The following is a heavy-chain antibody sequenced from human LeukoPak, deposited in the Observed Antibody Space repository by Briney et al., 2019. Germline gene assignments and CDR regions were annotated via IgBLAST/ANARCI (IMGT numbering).Heavy chain of an antibody. CDR1: GFTFSSYW. V-gene: IGHV3-74*01. J-gene: IGHJ5*02. D-gene: IGHD4-11*01. CDR3: AREHSVNWFDP. Sequence: GGSLRLSCAASGFTFSSYWMHWVRQAPGKGLVWVSRINSDGSSTRYADSVTGRVAISRDNAKNTLYLQKNSLRAEYTAVYYCAREHSVNWFDPWGQGTLVTVSS. CDR2: INSDGSST.